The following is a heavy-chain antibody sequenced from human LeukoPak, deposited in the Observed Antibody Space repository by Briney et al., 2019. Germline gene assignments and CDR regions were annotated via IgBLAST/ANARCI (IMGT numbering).Heavy chain of an antibody. CDR1: GFTFSSYG. J-gene: IGHJ6*02. V-gene: IGHV3-30*03. CDR3: ARDDCSGGSCYSDYYYYYYGMDV. CDR2: ISYDGSNK. Sequence: GGSLRLSCAASGFTFSSYGMHWVRQAPGKGLEWVAVISYDGSNKYYADSVKGRFTISRDNSKNTLYLQMNSLRAEDTAVYYCARDDCSGGSCYSDYYYYYYGMDVWGQGTTVTVSS. D-gene: IGHD2-15*01.